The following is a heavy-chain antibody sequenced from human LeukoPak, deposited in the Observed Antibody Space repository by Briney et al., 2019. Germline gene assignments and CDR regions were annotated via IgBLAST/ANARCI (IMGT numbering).Heavy chain of an antibody. Sequence: SETLSLTCTVSGGSISSYYWSWIRQPPGKGLEWIGEINHSGSTNYNPSLKSRVTISVDTSKNQFSLKLSSVTAADTAVYYCASFPGRGAMVEDSADYWGQGTLVTVSS. J-gene: IGHJ4*02. CDR1: GGSISSYY. CDR3: ASFPGRGAMVEDSADY. D-gene: IGHD3-10*01. V-gene: IGHV4-34*01. CDR2: INHSGST.